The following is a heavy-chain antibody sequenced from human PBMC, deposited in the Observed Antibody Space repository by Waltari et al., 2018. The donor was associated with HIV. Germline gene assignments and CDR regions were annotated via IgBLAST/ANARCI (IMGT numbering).Heavy chain of an antibody. CDR3: ARVPLNWFDP. J-gene: IGHJ5*02. Sequence: EVRLVESGGGLVQPGGSLRISCAASGFTFSSYWMHWVRQAPGRGLVWVARINSDEIITTYADSVKGRFSISRDNAKNTLYLQMNSLRADDTAVYYCARVPLNWFDPWGQGTLVTVSS. V-gene: IGHV3-74*01. CDR1: GFTFSSYW. CDR2: INSDEIIT.